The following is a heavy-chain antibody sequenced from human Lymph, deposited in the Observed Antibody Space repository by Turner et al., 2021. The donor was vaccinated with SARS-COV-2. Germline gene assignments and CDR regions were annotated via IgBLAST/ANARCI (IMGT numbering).Heavy chain of an antibody. CDR2: IYYSGST. Sequence: QVQLQESGPGLVKPSPTLSLTCTVSGGSISSGDYYWSWIRQPPGKGLEWIGYIYYSGSTYYNPSLKSRVTISVDTSKNQFSLKLSSVTAADTAVYYCARVVVLRRAYFDYWGQETLVTVSS. CDR3: ARVVVLRRAYFDY. V-gene: IGHV4-30-4*01. CDR1: GGSISSGDYY. D-gene: IGHD2-8*01. J-gene: IGHJ4*02.